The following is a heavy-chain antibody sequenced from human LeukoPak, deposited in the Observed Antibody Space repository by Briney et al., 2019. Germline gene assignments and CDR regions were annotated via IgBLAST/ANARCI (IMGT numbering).Heavy chain of an antibody. J-gene: IGHJ6*02. CDR1: GYTFTSHV. D-gene: IGHD5-18*01. V-gene: IGHV1-3*04. CDR2: IDTGNGNT. Sequence: ASVKVSCTASGYTFTSHVMHWVRQAPGHRLDWMGWIDTGNGNTQYSQNFQGRVTITRDTSASTAYMELSSLRSEDTAVYYCARGVGYNYGLYYYYGMDVWGQGTTVTVSS. CDR3: ARGVGYNYGLYYYYGMDV.